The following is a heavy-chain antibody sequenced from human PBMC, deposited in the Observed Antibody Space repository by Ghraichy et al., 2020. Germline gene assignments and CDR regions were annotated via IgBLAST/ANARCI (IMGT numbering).Heavy chain of an antibody. CDR1: GFTFNNYA. D-gene: IGHD2-21*02. Sequence: GGSLRLSCAASGFTFNNYAMSWVRQAPRRGLEWVSVIGAQGGDIQYADSVKGRFTISRDNAKNTLYLQMSSLRAEDTAVYYCAKYVLVTINRWFDPWGQGTLVTVSS. CDR2: IGAQGGDI. CDR3: AKYVLVTINRWFDP. J-gene: IGHJ5*02. V-gene: IGHV3-23*01.